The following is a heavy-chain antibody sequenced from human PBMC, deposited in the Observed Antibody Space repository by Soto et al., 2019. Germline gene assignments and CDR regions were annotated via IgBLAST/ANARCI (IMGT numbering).Heavy chain of an antibody. D-gene: IGHD1-26*01. CDR1: GGSISRYY. Sequence: SETLSLTCTVSGGSISRYYWSWIRQPPGEGLEWIGYIYYSGSTNYNPNLKSRVTITVDTSKNQFSLKLSSVTAADTAVYYCAREKWELRGYYFDYWGQGTLVTVSS. CDR2: IYYSGST. CDR3: AREKWELRGYYFDY. V-gene: IGHV4-59*01. J-gene: IGHJ4*02.